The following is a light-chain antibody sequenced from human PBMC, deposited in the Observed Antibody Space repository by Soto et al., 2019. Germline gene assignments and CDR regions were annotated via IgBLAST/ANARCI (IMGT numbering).Light chain of an antibody. J-gene: IGKJ1*01. CDR3: PQYYSYPRA. CDR2: AAS. V-gene: IGKV1-8*01. Sequence: AIRMTQSPSSLSASTGDRVTISCRASQGISSYLAWYQKKPGKAPKLLIYAASTLQSGVPSRFSGSGSGTDFTLTISCLQSEDFATYYCPQYYSYPRAFGQGTKVEIK. CDR1: QGISSY.